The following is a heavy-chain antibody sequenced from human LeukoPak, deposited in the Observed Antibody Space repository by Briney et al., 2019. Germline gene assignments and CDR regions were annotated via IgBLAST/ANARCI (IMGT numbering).Heavy chain of an antibody. CDR2: INPSGGIT. D-gene: IGHD2-2*01. CDR3: ARHLSSITSCPNY. V-gene: IGHV1-46*01. Sequence: ASVKVSCKTSGYTFTSYYMHWVRQAPGQGLEWMGIINPSGGITSYAQKFQGRVTISADKSVSTAYLHWSSLKASDTAIYYCARHLSSITSCPNYWGQGTLVTVSS. CDR1: GYTFTSYY. J-gene: IGHJ4*02.